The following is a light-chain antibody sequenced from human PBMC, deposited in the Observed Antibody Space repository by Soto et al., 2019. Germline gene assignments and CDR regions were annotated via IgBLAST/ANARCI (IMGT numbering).Light chain of an antibody. CDR3: QQTYSSPYT. CDR2: AAS. CDR1: QSISNY. V-gene: IGKV1-39*01. J-gene: IGKJ2*01. Sequence: DIQMTQSPSSLSASVGDRVTLTCRASQSISNYLNWYQQKPGEAPKLLIYAASSLQSGVPSRFTGSGSGTDFTLTFSSLQPEDFATYYCQQTYSSPYTFGQGTKLEIK.